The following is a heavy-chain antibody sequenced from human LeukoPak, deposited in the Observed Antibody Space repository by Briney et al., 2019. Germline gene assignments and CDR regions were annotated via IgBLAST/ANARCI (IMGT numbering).Heavy chain of an antibody. J-gene: IGHJ3*02. V-gene: IGHV4-38-2*02. CDR1: GYSISSGYY. D-gene: IGHD5-18*01. Sequence: PSETLSLTCTVSGYSISSGYYWGWIRQPPGKGLEWIGSIYHSGSTNYNPSLKSRVTISVDTSKNQFSLKLSSVTAADTAVYYCARASAMAIGDAFDIWGQGTMVTVSS. CDR3: ARASAMAIGDAFDI. CDR2: IYHSGST.